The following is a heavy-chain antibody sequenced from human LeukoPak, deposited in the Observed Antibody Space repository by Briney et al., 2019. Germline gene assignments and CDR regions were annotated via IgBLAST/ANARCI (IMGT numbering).Heavy chain of an antibody. CDR3: TRAQFGYYFDY. Sequence: GGSLRLSCTASGFTFGDYAMSWVRQAPGKGLEWVGFIRSKAYGGTTEYAASVKGRFTISRDDSKNIAYLQMNSLKTEDTAVYYCTRAQFGYYFDYWGQGTLVTVSS. CDR2: IRSKAYGGTT. J-gene: IGHJ4*02. V-gene: IGHV3-49*04. D-gene: IGHD3-10*01. CDR1: GFTFGDYA.